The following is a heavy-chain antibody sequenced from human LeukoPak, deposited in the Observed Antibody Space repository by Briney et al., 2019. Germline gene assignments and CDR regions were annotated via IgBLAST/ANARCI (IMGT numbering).Heavy chain of an antibody. V-gene: IGHV3-23*01. D-gene: IGHD6-19*01. Sequence: PGGSLRLSCVASGFTFSKYAMSWVRQAPGKGLEWVPTISGSGAGTYYADSVKGRFTISRDNSKSTLYLQMSSLRAEDTAVYYCAKDVYSSGYYIFDFWGQGTLVTASS. CDR2: ISGSGAGT. CDR3: AKDVYSSGYYIFDF. J-gene: IGHJ4*02. CDR1: GFTFSKYA.